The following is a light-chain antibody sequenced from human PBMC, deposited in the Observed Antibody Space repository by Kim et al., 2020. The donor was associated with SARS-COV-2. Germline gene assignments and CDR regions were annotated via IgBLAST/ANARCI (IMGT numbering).Light chain of an antibody. Sequence: SPVQPASITCSADKLGDKYACWYQQKPGQSPVVVIYQDNKRPSGIPERFSGSNSGNTATLTISGTQAMDEADYYCQAWDSSSVVVFGGGTRLTVL. CDR3: QAWDSSSVVV. CDR1: KLGDKY. J-gene: IGLJ3*02. V-gene: IGLV3-1*01. CDR2: QDN.